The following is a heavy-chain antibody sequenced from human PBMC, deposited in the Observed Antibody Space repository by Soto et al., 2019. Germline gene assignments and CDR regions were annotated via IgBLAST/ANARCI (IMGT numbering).Heavy chain of an antibody. CDR1: GYTFTSYA. Sequence: QVQLVQSGAEEKKPGASVKVSCKASGYTFTSYAMHWVRQAPGQRLEWMGWINAGNGNTKYSQKFQGRVTITRDTSASPVNMELSSLRSEDTAVYYSASSGSYWGIKYGGQGNLATVSA. CDR2: INAGNGNT. J-gene: IGHJ4*02. CDR3: ASSGSYWGIKY. V-gene: IGHV1-3*05. D-gene: IGHD1-26*01.